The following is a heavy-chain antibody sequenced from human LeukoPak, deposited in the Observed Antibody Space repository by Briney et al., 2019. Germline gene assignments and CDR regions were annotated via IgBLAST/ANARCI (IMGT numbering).Heavy chain of an antibody. Sequence: GGSLRLSCAASGFTFSSYWMTWVRQAPGKGLEWVGRIKSKANGGATDHAAPVKGRFTISRDDSKSTLYLQMNSLKTEDTAVYYCTADLSGGSPAIDYWGQGTLVTVSS. CDR2: IKSKANGGAT. V-gene: IGHV3-15*01. CDR1: GFTFSSYW. J-gene: IGHJ4*02. CDR3: TADLSGGSPAIDY. D-gene: IGHD1-26*01.